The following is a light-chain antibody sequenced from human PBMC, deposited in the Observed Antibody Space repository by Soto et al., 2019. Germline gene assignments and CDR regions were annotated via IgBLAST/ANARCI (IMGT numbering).Light chain of an antibody. J-gene: IGKJ1*01. CDR1: QGISSY. V-gene: IGKV1-9*01. CDR3: QELNSYPWT. Sequence: DIQLTQSPSFLSASVGDRVTITCRASQGISSYLAWDQQKPGKAPKLLIYAASTLQSEVPSRCSGSGSGTAFTLTLSSLTPEDFATHYCQELNSYPWTFGQGTKVEIK. CDR2: AAS.